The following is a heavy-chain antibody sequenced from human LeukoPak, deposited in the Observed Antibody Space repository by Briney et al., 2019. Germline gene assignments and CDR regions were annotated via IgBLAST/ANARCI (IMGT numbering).Heavy chain of an antibody. Sequence: PGGSLRLSCSASGFTFSSYAMHWVRQAPGKGLEWVSGISRSGVSTYYADPVKGRFTISRDNSNNTLNLQMNSLRDEDTAVYYCAKVLGATTGSSFDSWGQGTLVTVSS. CDR1: GFTFSSYA. V-gene: IGHV3-23*01. J-gene: IGHJ4*02. D-gene: IGHD1-26*01. CDR2: ISRSGVST. CDR3: AKVLGATTGSSFDS.